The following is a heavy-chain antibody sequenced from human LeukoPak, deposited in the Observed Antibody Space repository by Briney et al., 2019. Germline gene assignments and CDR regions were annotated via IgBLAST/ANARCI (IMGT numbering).Heavy chain of an antibody. CDR2: ISGSGGST. V-gene: IGHV3-23*01. J-gene: IGHJ4*02. CDR3: AKHPSGSYYLDY. CDR1: GFTFSSYA. D-gene: IGHD3-10*01. Sequence: GGSLRLSCAAPGFTFSSYAMSWVRQAPGKGLEWVSAISGSGGSTYYADSVKGRFTISRDNSKNKLYLQMNSLRAEDTAVYYCAKHPSGSYYLDYWGQGTLVTVSS.